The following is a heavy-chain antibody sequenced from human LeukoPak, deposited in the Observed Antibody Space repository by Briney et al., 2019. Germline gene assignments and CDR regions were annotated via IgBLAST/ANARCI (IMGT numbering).Heavy chain of an antibody. J-gene: IGHJ5*02. CDR2: ISAYNGNT. D-gene: IGHD3-9*01. CDR3: ARDQAVLRYFDWLLPDNWFDP. Sequence: GASVKVSCKASGYTFTSYGISWVRQAPGQGLEWMGWISAYNGNTNYAQKLQGRVTMTTDTSTSTAYMELRSLRSDDTDVYYCARDQAVLRYFDWLLPDNWFDPWGQGTWSPSPQ. V-gene: IGHV1-18*01. CDR1: GYTFTSYG.